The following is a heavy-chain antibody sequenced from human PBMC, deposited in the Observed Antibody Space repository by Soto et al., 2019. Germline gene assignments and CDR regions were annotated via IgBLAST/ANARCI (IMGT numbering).Heavy chain of an antibody. Sequence: SETLSLTCTVSGCSISSYYWSWIRQPPGKGLEWIGYIYYSGSTNYNPSPKSRVTISVDTSKNQFSLKLSSVTAADTAVYYCARIAAAGTTFDYWGQGTLVTVS. CDR3: ARIAAAGTTFDY. CDR2: IYYSGST. CDR1: GCSISSYY. V-gene: IGHV4-59*08. D-gene: IGHD6-13*01. J-gene: IGHJ4*02.